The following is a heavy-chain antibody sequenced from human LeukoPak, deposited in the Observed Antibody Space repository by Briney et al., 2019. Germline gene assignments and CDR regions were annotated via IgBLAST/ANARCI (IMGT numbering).Heavy chain of an antibody. V-gene: IGHV1-69*05. D-gene: IGHD6-13*01. CDR3: ARGLAAAENWFDP. J-gene: IGHJ5*02. CDR2: IIPIFGTA. Sequence: ASVTVSCKASGGTFSSYAISWVRQAPGQGLEWMGGIIPIFGTANYAQKFQGRVTITTDESTSTAYMELSSLRSEDTAVYYCARGLAAAENWFDPWGQGTLVTVSS. CDR1: GGTFSSYA.